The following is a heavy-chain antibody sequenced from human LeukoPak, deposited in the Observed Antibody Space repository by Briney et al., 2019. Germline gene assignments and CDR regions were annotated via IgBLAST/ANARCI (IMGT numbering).Heavy chain of an antibody. CDR2: IKQDGSEK. J-gene: IGHJ6*02. CDR1: GFTFSSYW. D-gene: IGHD6-13*01. CDR3: ARDGSSWYNYYGMDV. V-gene: IGHV3-7*01. Sequence: PGGSLRLSCAASGFTFSSYWMSWVRQAPGKGLEWVANIKQDGSEKYYVDSVKGRFTISRDNAKNSLYLQMNSLRAEDTAVYYCARDGSSWYNYYGMDVWGQGTTVTVSS.